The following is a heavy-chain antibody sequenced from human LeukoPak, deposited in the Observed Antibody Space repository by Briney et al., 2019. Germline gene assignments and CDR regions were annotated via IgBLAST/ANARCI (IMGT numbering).Heavy chain of an antibody. V-gene: IGHV4-59*10. J-gene: IGHJ4*02. CDR1: GGSFSGYY. D-gene: IGHD3-3*01. CDR3: ARDLGFWSGPDY. Sequence: SSETLSLTCAVYGGSFSGYYWNWIRQPPGKGLEWIGRIYSSGSTNYNPSLKSRVTMSVDTSKNQFSLRLSSVTAADTAVYYCARDLGFWSGPDYWGQGTLVTVSS. CDR2: IYSSGST.